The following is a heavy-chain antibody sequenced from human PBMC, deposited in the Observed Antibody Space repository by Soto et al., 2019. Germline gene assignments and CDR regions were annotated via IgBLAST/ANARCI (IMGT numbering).Heavy chain of an antibody. CDR3: AGVGRRYRSGVSAF. J-gene: IGHJ6*04. CDR1: AGPSSGYG. Sequence: VYAGPSSGYGCSWILQHPGKGLEWIGEINHSGSTNYNPSLKSRVTISVDTSKNQFSLKLSSVTAADTAVYFCAGVGRRYRSGVSAFWGNGTPVTVCS. V-gene: IGHV4-34*01. D-gene: IGHD5-12*01. CDR2: INHSGST.